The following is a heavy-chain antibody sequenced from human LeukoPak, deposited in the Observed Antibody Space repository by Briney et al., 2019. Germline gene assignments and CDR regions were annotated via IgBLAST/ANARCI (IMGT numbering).Heavy chain of an antibody. CDR2: IKPDGNEK. Sequence: PGGSLRLSCAASGLTFTDFWTNWVRLAPGRGLEWLANIKPDGNEKYYVDSVKGRFAISRDNAKNEVYLEMNSLRAEDTGVYYCSGRDSSRSPRAYWGQGTLVSVSS. J-gene: IGHJ4*02. D-gene: IGHD2-2*01. V-gene: IGHV3-7*01. CDR1: GLTFTDFW. CDR3: SGRDSSRSPRAY.